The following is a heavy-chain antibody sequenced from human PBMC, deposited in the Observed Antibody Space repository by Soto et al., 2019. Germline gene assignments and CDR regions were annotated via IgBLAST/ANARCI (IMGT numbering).Heavy chain of an antibody. Sequence: SETLSLTCTVSGGSISSGDYYWTWIRQPPGKGLEWIGYIYYTASTYYNPSLKSRVSISVDTSKSQLSLKLGSVTAADTAVYYCAGGPMVRGVIGKVWGQGTTVTVSS. V-gene: IGHV4-30-4*01. CDR2: IYYTAST. D-gene: IGHD3-10*01. J-gene: IGHJ6*02. CDR1: GGSISSGDYY. CDR3: AGGPMVRGVIGKV.